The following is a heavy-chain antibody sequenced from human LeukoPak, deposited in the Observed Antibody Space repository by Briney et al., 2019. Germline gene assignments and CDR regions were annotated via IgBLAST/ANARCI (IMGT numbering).Heavy chain of an antibody. D-gene: IGHD4-17*01. Sequence: SETLSLTCAVYGGSFSGYYWSWIRQPPGKGLEWIGEINHSGSTNYNPSLKSRVTISVDTSKNQFSLKLSSVTAADTAVYYCARALRGDYLQFDYWGQGTLVTVSS. CDR1: GGSFSGYY. CDR2: INHSGST. CDR3: ARALRGDYLQFDY. J-gene: IGHJ4*02. V-gene: IGHV4-34*09.